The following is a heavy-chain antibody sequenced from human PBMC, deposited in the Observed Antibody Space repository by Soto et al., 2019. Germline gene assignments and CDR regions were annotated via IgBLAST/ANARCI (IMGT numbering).Heavy chain of an antibody. J-gene: IGHJ4*02. D-gene: IGHD6-6*01. V-gene: IGHV4-34*01. CDR1: CGSFSGYY. CDR2: INHSGST. Sequence: LSETLSLTCAVYCGSFSGYYWSWIRQPPGKGLEWIGEINHSGSTNYNPSLKSRVTMSVDTSKNQFSLKLSSVTAADTAVYYCARTSRFDYWGQGTLVTVSS. CDR3: ARTSRFDY.